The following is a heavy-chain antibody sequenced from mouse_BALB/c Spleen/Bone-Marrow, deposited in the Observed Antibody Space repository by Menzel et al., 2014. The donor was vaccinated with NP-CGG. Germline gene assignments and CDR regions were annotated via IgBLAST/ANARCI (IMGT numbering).Heavy chain of an antibody. Sequence: EVNLVESGGGLVQPGGSLRLSCAPSGFTFTDYYMSWVRQPPGKALEWLGFIRNKANGYTTDYSVSVKGRFTISRDNSQSILYLQMNTLRAEDSATYYCARDENYDIYWYFDVWGAGTTVTVSS. CDR2: IRNKANGYTT. J-gene: IGHJ1*01. D-gene: IGHD1-1*01. CDR3: ARDENYDIYWYFDV. V-gene: IGHV7-3*02. CDR1: GFTFTDYY.